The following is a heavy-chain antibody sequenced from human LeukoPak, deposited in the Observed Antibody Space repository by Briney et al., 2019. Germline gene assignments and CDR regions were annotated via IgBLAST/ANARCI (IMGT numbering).Heavy chain of an antibody. J-gene: IGHJ4*02. Sequence: GGSLRLSCAASGFTFDDYAMHWVRQAPGKGLEWVSLISWDGGSTYYADSVKGRFTVSRDDSKNSLYLQMNSLRAEDTALYYCAKDRVGGSGSYEGAFDYWGQGTLVTVSS. CDR2: ISWDGGST. D-gene: IGHD3-10*01. CDR1: GFTFDDYA. V-gene: IGHV3-43D*03. CDR3: AKDRVGGSGSYEGAFDY.